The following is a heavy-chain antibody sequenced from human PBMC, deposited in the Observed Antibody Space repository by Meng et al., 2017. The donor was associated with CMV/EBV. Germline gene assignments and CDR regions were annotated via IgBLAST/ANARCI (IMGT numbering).Heavy chain of an antibody. CDR2: ISAYNGNT. CDR3: ARNYYGSGSWFDP. CDR1: GYTFTSDG. D-gene: IGHD3-10*01. J-gene: IGHJ5*02. Sequence: QVQLVQSGAEVKKPGAPLKVACKASGYTFTSDGNSWVRQDPGQGLEWMGWISAYNGNTNYAQKLQGRVTMTTDTSTSTAYMELRSLRSDDTAVYYCARNYYGSGSWFDPWGQGTLVTVSS. V-gene: IGHV1-18*01.